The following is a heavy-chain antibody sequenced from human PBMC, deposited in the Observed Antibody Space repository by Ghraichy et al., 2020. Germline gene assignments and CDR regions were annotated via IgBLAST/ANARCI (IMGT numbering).Heavy chain of an antibody. D-gene: IGHD2-2*01. Sequence: SQTLSLTCAAYGGSFSGYYWSWIRQPPGKGLEWIGEINHSGSTNYNPSLKSRVTISVDTSKNQFSLKLSSVTAADTAVYYCARVRCSSTSCYAGNWFDPWGQGTLVTVSS. CDR2: INHSGST. J-gene: IGHJ5*02. V-gene: IGHV4-34*01. CDR1: GGSFSGYY. CDR3: ARVRCSSTSCYAGNWFDP.